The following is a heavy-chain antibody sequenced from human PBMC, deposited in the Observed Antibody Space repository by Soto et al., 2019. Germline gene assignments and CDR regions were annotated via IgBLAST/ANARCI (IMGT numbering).Heavy chain of an antibody. V-gene: IGHV3-30*18. Sequence: AGGSLRLSCAASGFTFSSYGMHWARQAPGKGLEWVAVISYDGSNKYYADSVKGRFTISRDNSKNTLYLQMNSLRAEDTAVYYCAKSSRITIFGVVHYWGQGTLVTVSS. CDR3: AKSSRITIFGVVHY. CDR2: ISYDGSNK. D-gene: IGHD3-3*01. CDR1: GFTFSSYG. J-gene: IGHJ4*02.